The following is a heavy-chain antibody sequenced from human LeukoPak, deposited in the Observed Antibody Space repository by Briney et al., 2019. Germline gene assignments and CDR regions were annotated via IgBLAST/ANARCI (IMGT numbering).Heavy chain of an antibody. CDR1: GFTFRTFW. Sequence: GGSLRLSCAASGFTFRTFWMSWVRQAPGKGLEWVADINEGGIEPYYVHSLRGRFTISRDNANHSLFLQMDSLRAEDTAVYYCARQARVTHFYGGFGSHFDFWGQGILVTVSS. CDR3: ARQARVTHFYGGFGSHFDF. D-gene: IGHD3-10*01. J-gene: IGHJ4*02. V-gene: IGHV3-7*01. CDR2: INEGGIEP.